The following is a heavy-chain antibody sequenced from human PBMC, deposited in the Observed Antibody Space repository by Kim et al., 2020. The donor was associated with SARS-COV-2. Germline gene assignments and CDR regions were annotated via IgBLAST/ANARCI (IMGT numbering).Heavy chain of an antibody. D-gene: IGHD2-15*01. CDR3: ASPICSGGSCYPNYYYYYGMDV. J-gene: IGHJ6*02. CDR1: GFTFSDYY. CDR2: ISSSGSTI. V-gene: IGHV3-11*01. Sequence: GGSLRLSCAASGFTFSDYYMSWIRQAPGKGLEWVSYISSSGSTIYYADSVKGRFTISRDNAKNSLYLQMNSLRAEDTAVYYCASPICSGGSCYPNYYYYYGMDVWGQGTTVTVSS.